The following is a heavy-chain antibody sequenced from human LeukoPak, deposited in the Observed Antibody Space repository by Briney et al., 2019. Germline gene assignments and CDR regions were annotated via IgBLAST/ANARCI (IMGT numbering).Heavy chain of an antibody. CDR1: GYSFTSYW. D-gene: IGHD5-18*01. CDR3: ARRGYSYGMTDFDY. CDR2: IYPADADA. Sequence: GESLKISCKGSGYSFTSYWIGGGRQMPGKGLKWMGIIYPADADASYSRPFQGQVTISADKSTRTAYLQWSSLKASDTAMYYCARRGYSYGMTDFDYWGQGTLVTVSS. V-gene: IGHV5-51*01. J-gene: IGHJ4*02.